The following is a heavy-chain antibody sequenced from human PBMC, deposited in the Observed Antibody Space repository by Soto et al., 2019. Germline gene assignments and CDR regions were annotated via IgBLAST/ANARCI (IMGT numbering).Heavy chain of an antibody. CDR1: GFTFSSYG. Sequence: GGSLRLSCAASGFTFSSYGMHWVRQAPGKGLEWVAVISYDGGNKYYADSVKGRFTISRDNSKNTLYLQMNSLRAEDTAVYYCAKDLAQQLAPYYYYGMDVWGQGTTVTVSS. CDR3: AKDLAQQLAPYYYYGMDV. J-gene: IGHJ6*02. V-gene: IGHV3-30*18. CDR2: ISYDGGNK. D-gene: IGHD6-13*01.